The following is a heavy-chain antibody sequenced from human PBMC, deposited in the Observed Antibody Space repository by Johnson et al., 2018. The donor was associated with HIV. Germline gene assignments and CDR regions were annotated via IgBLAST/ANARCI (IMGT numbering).Heavy chain of an antibody. V-gene: IGHV3-7*01. CDR2: IKQDGSEK. Sequence: MLLVESGGGLVQPGGSLRLSCAASGFTFSSYWMSWVRQAPGKGLEWVANIKQDGSEKYYVDSVKGRFTISRDNAKNSLYLQMNSLRAEDTAVYYCARDRTSQRWALLPDDAFDIWCQGTMGTVSS. CDR3: ARDRTSQRWALLPDDAFDI. CDR1: GFTFSSYW. J-gene: IGHJ3*02. D-gene: IGHD1-26*01.